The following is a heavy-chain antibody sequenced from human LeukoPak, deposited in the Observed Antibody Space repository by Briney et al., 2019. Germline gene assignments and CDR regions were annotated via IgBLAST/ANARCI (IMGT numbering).Heavy chain of an antibody. CDR2: ISAYNGNT. CDR3: ARDTPGIAAAGSFDY. D-gene: IGHD6-13*01. Sequence: GASVKVSCKASGYTFTSYGISWVRQAPGQGLEWMGWISAYNGNTNYAQKLQGRVTMTTDTSTSTAYMELRSLRSDDTAVYYCARDTPGIAAAGSFDYWGQGTLVTVSS. V-gene: IGHV1-18*01. CDR1: GYTFTSYG. J-gene: IGHJ4*02.